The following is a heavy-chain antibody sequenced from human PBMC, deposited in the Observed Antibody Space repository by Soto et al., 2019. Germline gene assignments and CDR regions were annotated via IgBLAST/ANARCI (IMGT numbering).Heavy chain of an antibody. CDR1: GFTFSSYA. V-gene: IGHV3-23*01. CDR3: AKPWHSETTVTGSFSY. D-gene: IGHD4-17*01. CDR2: ISGSGGST. Sequence: EVQLLESGGGLVQPGGSLRLSCAASGFTFSSYAMSWVRQAPGKGLEWVSAISGSGGSTYYADSVKGRFTISRDNSKNTLYLQMNSLRAEDTAVYYCAKPWHSETTVTGSFSYWGQGTLVTVSS. J-gene: IGHJ4*02.